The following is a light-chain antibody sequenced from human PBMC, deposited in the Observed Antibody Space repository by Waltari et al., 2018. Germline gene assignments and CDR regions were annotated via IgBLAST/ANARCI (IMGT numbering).Light chain of an antibody. J-gene: IGLJ1*01. V-gene: IGLV2-8*01. Sequence: QSALTQPPSASGSPGQSVTIFCTGTGSGGSVSWYQQHPGKAPKLMMYEVSKRPSGVPDRFSGAKSGNIASLTVSGLQAEDEGDYYCSSDAVSNNFYDFGSGTKVTVL. CDR2: EVS. CDR3: SSDAVSNNFYD. CDR1: GSGGS.